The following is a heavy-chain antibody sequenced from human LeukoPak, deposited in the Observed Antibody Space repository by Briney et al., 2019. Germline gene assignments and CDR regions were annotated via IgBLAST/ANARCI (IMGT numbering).Heavy chain of an antibody. CDR3: ATLAVAGAENAFDI. CDR2: IYSGGST. CDR1: GFTVSSNY. D-gene: IGHD6-19*01. V-gene: IGHV3-66*01. J-gene: IGHJ3*02. Sequence: GGSLRLSCAASGFTVSSNYMSWVRQAPGKGLEWVSVIYSGGSTYYADSVKGRFTISRDNSKNTLHLQMNSLRAEDTAVYYCATLAVAGAENAFDIWGQGTTVTVSS.